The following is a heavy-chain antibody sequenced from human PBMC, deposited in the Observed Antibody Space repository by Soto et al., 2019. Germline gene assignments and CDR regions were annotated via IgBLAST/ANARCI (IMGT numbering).Heavy chain of an antibody. CDR1: GGSFSGYC. Sequence: SETLSLTCAVYGGSFSGYCWSWIRQPPGKGLEWIGEINHSGSTNYNPSLKSRVTISVDTSKNQFSLKLSSVTAADTAVYYCARGRRSGSYRPYNWFDPWGQGTLVTVSS. CDR2: INHSGST. J-gene: IGHJ5*02. V-gene: IGHV4-34*01. CDR3: ARGRRSGSYRPYNWFDP. D-gene: IGHD1-26*01.